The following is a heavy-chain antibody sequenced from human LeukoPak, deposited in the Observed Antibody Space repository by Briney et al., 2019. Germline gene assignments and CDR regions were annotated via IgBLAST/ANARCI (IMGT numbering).Heavy chain of an antibody. CDR3: ARGLYCSGGNCYVFAFDI. V-gene: IGHV4-38-2*02. CDR1: GYSISSGYY. J-gene: IGHJ3*02. CDR2: IYHSGST. Sequence: SETLSLTCTVSGYSISSGYYWGWIRQPPGKGLEWIGSIYHSGSTYYNPSLKSRVTISVDTSKNQFFLKVNSVTAADTAVYYCARGLYCSGGNCYVFAFDIWGQGTMVTVSS. D-gene: IGHD2-15*01.